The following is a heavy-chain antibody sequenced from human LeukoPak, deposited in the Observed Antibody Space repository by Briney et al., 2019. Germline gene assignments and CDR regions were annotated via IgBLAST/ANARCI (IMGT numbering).Heavy chain of an antibody. D-gene: IGHD5-12*01. V-gene: IGHV4-34*01. J-gene: IGHJ4*02. CDR3: ARRGWLRPFDY. CDR2: INHSGST. Sequence: SETLSLTCAVYGGSFSGYYWSWIRQPPGKGLEWIGEINHSGSTNYNPSLKSRVTISLDTSKNQFSLKLSSVTAADTAVYYCARRGWLRPFDYWGQGTLVTVSS. CDR1: GGSFSGYY.